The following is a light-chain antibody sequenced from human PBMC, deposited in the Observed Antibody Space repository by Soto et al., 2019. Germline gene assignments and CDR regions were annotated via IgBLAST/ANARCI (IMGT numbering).Light chain of an antibody. CDR2: GAS. CDR1: QSLSINS. V-gene: IGKV3-20*01. CDR3: EQYYGSPLT. Sequence: EIVLTQSPGTLSLSPGERATLSCRASQSLSINSLAWYQQKPGQSPRLLVYGASTRDTGIPDRFRGSGSGTDFARTISSLEPEDFAMYYCEQYYGSPLTFSPGKKVDIK. J-gene: IGKJ3*01.